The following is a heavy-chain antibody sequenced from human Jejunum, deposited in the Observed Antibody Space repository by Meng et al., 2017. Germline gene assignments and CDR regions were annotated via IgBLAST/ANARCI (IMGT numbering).Heavy chain of an antibody. V-gene: IGHV4-39*07. J-gene: IGHJ5*02. CDR1: GGSISSSSYY. D-gene: IGHD2-2*01. Sequence: LHLQESGPGLVKPSETLSLTCTVSGGSISSSSYYWGWIRQPPGKGLEWIGSIYYSGGTYYNPSLKSRVSISVDTSKNQFSLKLSSVTAADTALYYCARDPTSVVPVAIRNWFDPWGQGTLVTVSS. CDR3: ARDPTSVVPVAIRNWFDP. CDR2: IYYSGGT.